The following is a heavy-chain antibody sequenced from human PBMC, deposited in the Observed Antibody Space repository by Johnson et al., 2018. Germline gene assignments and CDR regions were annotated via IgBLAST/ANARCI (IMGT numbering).Heavy chain of an antibody. V-gene: IGHV3-7*01. D-gene: IGHD3-3*02. CDR3: VRPPVHLRIGHNFDY. CDR1: GFTFSSFW. Sequence: VQLVQSGGGLVQPGGSLRLSCATSGFTFSSFWMNWVRQAPGKGLEWVANIKQDGSEKNYVDFVKGRFTISRDNAKNALYLQRDSLRAEDTGVYYCVRPPVHLRIGHNFDYWGQGALVTGSS. CDR2: IKQDGSEK. J-gene: IGHJ4*02.